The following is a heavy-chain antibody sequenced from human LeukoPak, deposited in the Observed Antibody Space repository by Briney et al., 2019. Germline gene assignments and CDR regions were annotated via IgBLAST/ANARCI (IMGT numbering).Heavy chain of an antibody. V-gene: IGHV3-23*01. J-gene: IGHJ4*02. CDR1: GFTFSSYA. Sequence: GGSLRLSCAASGFTFSSYAMSWVRQAPGEGLEWVSGISDSGGSTYYADSVKGRFTVSRDNSKNTLYLQMNSLRAEDTAVYYCAKVRVGTTTYFDYWGQGTLVTVSS. CDR3: AKVRVGTTTYFDY. D-gene: IGHD1-26*01. CDR2: ISDSGGST.